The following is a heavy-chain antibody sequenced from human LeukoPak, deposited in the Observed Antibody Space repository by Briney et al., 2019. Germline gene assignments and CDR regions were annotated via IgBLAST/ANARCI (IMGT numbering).Heavy chain of an antibody. Sequence: MPSETLSLTCTVSGGSISSSSYYWGWIRQPPGKGLEWIGSIYYSGSTYYNPSLKSRVTISVDTSKNQFSLKLTSVTAADTAVYYCARYSAWFDPWGQGTLVTVSS. CDR1: GGSISSSSYY. CDR2: IYYSGST. V-gene: IGHV4-39*01. D-gene: IGHD2-15*01. J-gene: IGHJ5*02. CDR3: ARYSAWFDP.